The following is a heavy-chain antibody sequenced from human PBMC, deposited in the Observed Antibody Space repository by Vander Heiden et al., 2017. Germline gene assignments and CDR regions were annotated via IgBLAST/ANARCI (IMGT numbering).Heavy chain of an antibody. D-gene: IGHD3-22*01. CDR2: ISSTSIYI. CDR3: ARDLDSSLDY. J-gene: IGHJ4*02. Sequence: QAPGKGLEWVSSISSTSIYIYYSDSVKGRFTISRDNAKNSLYLQMNSLRAEDTAVYYCARDLDSSLDYWGQGTLVTVSS. V-gene: IGHV3-21*01.